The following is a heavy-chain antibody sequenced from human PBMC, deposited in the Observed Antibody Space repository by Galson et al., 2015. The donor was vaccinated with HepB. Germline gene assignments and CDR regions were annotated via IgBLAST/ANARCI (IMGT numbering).Heavy chain of an antibody. D-gene: IGHD3-22*01. J-gene: IGHJ4*02. CDR1: GGSISSYY. V-gene: IGHV4-59*01. CDR2: IYYSGST. Sequence: SETLSLTCTVSGGSISSYYWSWIRQPPGKGLEWIGYIYYSGSTNYNPSLKSRVTISVDTSKNQFSLKLSSVTAADTAVYYCARGVPSYYYDSSGYYFDYWGQGTLVTVSS. CDR3: ARGVPSYYYDSSGYYFDY.